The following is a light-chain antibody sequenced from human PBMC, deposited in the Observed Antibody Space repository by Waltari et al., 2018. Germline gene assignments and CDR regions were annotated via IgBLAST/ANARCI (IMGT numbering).Light chain of an antibody. V-gene: IGLV1-51*02. J-gene: IGLJ7*01. Sequence: QSVLTQPPSVSAAPGQRVTISCSGGSSNIGNTYVSWYRQFPGTAPKLLIHEDCERPSGIPGRFSGSKSGPSATLDITGLQAGDEADYYCGTWDSSLSGAVFGGGTHLTVL. CDR2: EDC. CDR3: GTWDSSLSGAV. CDR1: SSNIGNTY.